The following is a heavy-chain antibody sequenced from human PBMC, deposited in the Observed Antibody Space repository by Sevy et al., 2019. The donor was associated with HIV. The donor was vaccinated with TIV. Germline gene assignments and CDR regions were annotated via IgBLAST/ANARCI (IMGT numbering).Heavy chain of an antibody. D-gene: IGHD4-17*01. CDR2: ISGRGYTT. CDR3: AKDRRYGDIGLFDY. CDR1: GFTFSSYA. J-gene: IGHJ4*02. V-gene: IGHV3-23*01. Sequence: GGSLRLSCGASGFTFSSYAMSWVRQAPGKGLEWVSVISGRGYTTYYADSVKGRLTISRDNSRNTLYLQMNSLRAEDTAVYYCAKDRRYGDIGLFDYWGQGTLVTVSS.